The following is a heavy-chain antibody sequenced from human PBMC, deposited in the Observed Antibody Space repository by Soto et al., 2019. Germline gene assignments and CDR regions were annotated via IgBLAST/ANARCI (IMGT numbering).Heavy chain of an antibody. V-gene: IGHV1-69*04. J-gene: IGHJ4*02. D-gene: IGHD3-10*01. CDR2: VNPILSMS. CDR1: GDTFSFYS. Sequence: QVQLVQSGAEVKRPGSSVKVSCKASGDTFSFYSINWVRQAPGLGLEWMGRVNPILSMSNYAQRFQGRVTMTEDKATGTAYMELSGLRSEDTAMYYCAASYGSGYRAFDYWGQGALVTVSS. CDR3: AASYGSGYRAFDY.